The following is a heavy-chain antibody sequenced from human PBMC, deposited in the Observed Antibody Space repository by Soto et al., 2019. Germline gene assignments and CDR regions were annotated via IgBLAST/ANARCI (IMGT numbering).Heavy chain of an antibody. CDR3: ARNSGYGPHYYYYGMDV. CDR1: GGTFSSYA. V-gene: IGHV1-69*13. CDR2: IIPIFGTA. J-gene: IGHJ6*02. Sequence: GASVKVSCKASGGTFSSYAISWVRQAPGQGLEWMGGIIPIFGTANYAQKFQGRVTITADESTSTAYMELSSLRSEDTAVYYCARNSGYGPHYYYYGMDVWGQGTTVTVSS. D-gene: IGHD5-12*01.